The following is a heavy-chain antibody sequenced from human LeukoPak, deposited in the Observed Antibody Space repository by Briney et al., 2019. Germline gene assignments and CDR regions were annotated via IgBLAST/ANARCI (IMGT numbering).Heavy chain of an antibody. D-gene: IGHD3-22*01. CDR1: GFTFSSYA. CDR2: ISGSGGAGT. V-gene: IGHV3-23*01. J-gene: IGHJ5*02. CDR3: ARGEYYDSSGYYH. Sequence: GGSLRLSCAGSGFTFSSYAMSWVRQAPGKGLEWVSTISGSGGAGTYYADSVKGRFTVSRDNSRNTLYLQMNSLRAEDTAVYYCARGEYYDSSGYYHWGQGTLVTVSS.